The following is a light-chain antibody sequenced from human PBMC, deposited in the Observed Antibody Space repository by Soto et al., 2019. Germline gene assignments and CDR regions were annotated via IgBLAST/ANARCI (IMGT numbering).Light chain of an antibody. CDR3: QRLNTYPPWT. V-gene: IGKV1-9*01. Sequence: DVQLTQSPSFLSASVGDRVTITCRASQDIATYLAWYQQKPGMAPKLLIYAAFTLQTGVPSRFSGRRSGTEFTLTINNLQPEDFATYYCQRLNTYPPWTFGQGTKVEFK. J-gene: IGKJ1*01. CDR2: AAF. CDR1: QDIATY.